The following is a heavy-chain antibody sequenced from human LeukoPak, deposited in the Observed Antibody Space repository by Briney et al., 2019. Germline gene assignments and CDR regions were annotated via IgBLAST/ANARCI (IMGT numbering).Heavy chain of an antibody. CDR2: ISSSGSTI. D-gene: IGHD6-13*01. J-gene: IGHJ6*03. V-gene: IGHV3-48*03. Sequence: GGSLRLSCAASGFTFSSYEMNWVRQAPGKGLEWVSYISSSGSTIYYADSVKGRFTISRDNAKNSLYLQMNSLRAEDTAVYYCARDRGSSWYLHYYMDVWGKGTTVTISS. CDR1: GFTFSSYE. CDR3: ARDRGSSWYLHYYMDV.